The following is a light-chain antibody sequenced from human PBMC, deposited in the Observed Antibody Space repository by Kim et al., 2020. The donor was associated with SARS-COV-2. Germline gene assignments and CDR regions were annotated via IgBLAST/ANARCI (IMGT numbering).Light chain of an antibody. J-gene: IGLJ1*01. CDR1: SSDVGGYNY. CDR2: DVS. CDR3: SSYTGSSTLGV. V-gene: IGLV2-14*03. Sequence: QSITISCTGTSSDVGGYNYVSLYQQHPGKAPKLMIYDVSNRPSGVSNRFSGSKSGNTASLTISGLQAEDEADYYCSSYTGSSTLGVFGTGTKVTVL.